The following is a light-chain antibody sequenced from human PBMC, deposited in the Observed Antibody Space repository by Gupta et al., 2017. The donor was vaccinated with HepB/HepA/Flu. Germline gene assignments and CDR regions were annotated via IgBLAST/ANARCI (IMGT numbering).Light chain of an antibody. Sequence: DIQMPQSPLFLSASVGDRVTLICRASQSINSYLNWYQQKVGTAPKLLIYATSTLQSGVPSRFSGSGYGTEFTLSISDLQPEDFATYYCQQPITCPITFGQGTKLDIK. J-gene: IGKJ2*01. CDR1: QSINSY. CDR2: ATS. CDR3: QQPITCPIT. V-gene: IGKV1-39*01.